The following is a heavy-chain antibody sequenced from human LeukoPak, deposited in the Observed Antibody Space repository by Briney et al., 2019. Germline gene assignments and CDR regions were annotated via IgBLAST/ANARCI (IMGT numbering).Heavy chain of an antibody. CDR3: AREFSADYYDSSGYIFDY. CDR1: GYTFTGYY. V-gene: IGHV1-2*02. Sequence: ASVKVFRKASGYTFTGYYMHWVRQAPGQGLEWMGWINPNSGGTNYAQKFQGRVTMTRDTSISTAYMELSRLRSDDTAVYYCAREFSADYYDSSGYIFDYWGQGTLVTVSS. CDR2: INPNSGGT. J-gene: IGHJ4*02. D-gene: IGHD3-22*01.